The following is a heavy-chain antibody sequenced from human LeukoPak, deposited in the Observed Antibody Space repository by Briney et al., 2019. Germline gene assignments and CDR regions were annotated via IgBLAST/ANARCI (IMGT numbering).Heavy chain of an antibody. V-gene: IGHV4-4*02. J-gene: IGHJ4*02. D-gene: IGHD3-3*01. CDR1: GGSISSSNW. CDR3: ARKYYDFWSGSPTALDY. CDR2: IYHSGST. Sequence: SETLSLTCAVSGGSISSSNWWSWVRQPPGKGLEWIGEIYHSGSTNYNPSPKSRVTISVDKSKNQFSLKLSSVTAADTAVYYCARKYYDFWSGSPTALDYWGQGTLVTVSS.